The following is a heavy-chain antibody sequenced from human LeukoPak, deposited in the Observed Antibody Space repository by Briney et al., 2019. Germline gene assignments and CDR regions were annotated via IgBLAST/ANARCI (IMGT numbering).Heavy chain of an antibody. V-gene: IGHV3-66*02. Sequence: GGSLRLSFASSGFTDSSNYMSGVRQAPWRGLEWVSVIYSGGSTYYAHSVQGRFTISRDNSKNTLYLQMNSLRAEDTAVYYCARAVFGVVIILSYWGQGTLVTVSS. D-gene: IGHD3-3*01. CDR3: ARAVFGVVIILSY. CDR1: GFTDSSNY. CDR2: IYSGGST. J-gene: IGHJ4*02.